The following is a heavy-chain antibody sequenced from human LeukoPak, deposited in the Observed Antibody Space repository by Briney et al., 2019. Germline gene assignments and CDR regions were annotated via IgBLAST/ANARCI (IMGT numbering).Heavy chain of an antibody. CDR1: GFTFSNYW. D-gene: IGHD2-2*02. Sequence: PGGSLRLSCAASGFTFSNYWMTWVRQAPGKGLEWVAIISFDGNTKYSADSVKGRFTISRDNSKNTLYLQMNSLRAEDTAVYYCARDGPSTSCYTCYYMDVWGKGTTVTVSS. CDR3: ARDGPSTSCYTCYYMDV. V-gene: IGHV3-30-3*01. J-gene: IGHJ6*03. CDR2: ISFDGNTK.